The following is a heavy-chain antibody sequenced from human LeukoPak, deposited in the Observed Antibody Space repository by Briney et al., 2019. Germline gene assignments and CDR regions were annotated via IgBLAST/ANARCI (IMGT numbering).Heavy chain of an antibody. CDR3: AKDRERFGSGPIRH. D-gene: IGHD1-1*01. V-gene: IGHV3-43*01. CDR1: GFTFRDYN. J-gene: IGHJ1*01. CDR2: IKWDDGST. Sequence: GGSLRLSCAASGFTFRDYNMHWVRQGPGKGLEWVSHIKWDDGSTYYADSVKGRFTIARDNSKSSLYLQMNSLRTDDTALYYCAKDRERFGSGPIRHWGQGTLVTVSS.